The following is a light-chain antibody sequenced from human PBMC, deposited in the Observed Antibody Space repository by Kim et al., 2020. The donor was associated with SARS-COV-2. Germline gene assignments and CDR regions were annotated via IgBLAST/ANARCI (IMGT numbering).Light chain of an antibody. V-gene: IGKV3-20*01. CDR1: QSVSSSY. Sequence: LSPGERATLSCRASQSVSSSYLAWYQQKPGQAPRLLIYGASSRATGIPDRFSGSGSGTDFTLTISRLEPEDFAVYYCQQYGSSPRTFGQGTHWRL. CDR2: GAS. J-gene: IGKJ5*01. CDR3: QQYGSSPRT.